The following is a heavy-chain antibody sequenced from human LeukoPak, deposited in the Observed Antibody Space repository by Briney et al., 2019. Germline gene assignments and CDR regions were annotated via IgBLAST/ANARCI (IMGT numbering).Heavy chain of an antibody. V-gene: IGHV3-23*01. Sequence: GGSLRLSCAASGFTFSSYAMSWVRQAPGKGLEWVSAISGSGGSTYYADSVKGRFTISRDNSKNTLYLQMNSLRAEDTAVYYCARHYGYLPSEYYYYGMDVWGQGTTVTVSS. D-gene: IGHD5-18*01. J-gene: IGHJ6*02. CDR3: ARHYGYLPSEYYYYGMDV. CDR2: ISGSGGST. CDR1: GFTFSSYA.